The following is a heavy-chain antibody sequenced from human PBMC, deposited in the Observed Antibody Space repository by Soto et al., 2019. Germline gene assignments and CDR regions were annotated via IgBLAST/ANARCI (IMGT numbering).Heavy chain of an antibody. V-gene: IGHV1-58*01. CDR1: GFTFTSSA. CDR2: IVVGSGNT. J-gene: IGHJ6*02. Sequence: SVKVSCKASGFTFTSSAVQWVRQARGQRLEWIGWIVVGSGNTNYAQKFQERVTITRDMSTSTAYMELSSLRSEDTAVYYCAADTPAGRLAYYYGMDVWGQGTTVTVSS. D-gene: IGHD6-13*01. CDR3: AADTPAGRLAYYYGMDV.